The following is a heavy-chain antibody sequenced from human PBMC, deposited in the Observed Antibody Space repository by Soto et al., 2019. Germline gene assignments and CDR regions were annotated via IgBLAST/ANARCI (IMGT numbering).Heavy chain of an antibody. D-gene: IGHD4-17*01. J-gene: IGHJ3*02. V-gene: IGHV4-38-2*02. CDR2: IYHSGST. CDR1: GYSITSGYY. Sequence: KTSETLSLTCTVSGYSITSGYYCGWIRQPPGKGLEWIGSIYHSGSTYYNPSLKSRVTISVDTSNNQFSLKLSSVTAADTAVYYCARDSYGGNSDFDIWGQGTMVTVSS. CDR3: ARDSYGGNSDFDI.